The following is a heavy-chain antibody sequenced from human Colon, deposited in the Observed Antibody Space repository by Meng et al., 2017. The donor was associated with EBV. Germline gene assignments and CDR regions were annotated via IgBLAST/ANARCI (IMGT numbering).Heavy chain of an antibody. CDR1: GDSSSGSGDY. J-gene: IGHJ4*02. CDR3: ARDGPLL. V-gene: IGHV4-39*07. CDR2: IYYTGST. Sequence: HLPLQEAGPGLGRPSDTLSLTCSVSGDSSSGSGDYWGWVRQPPGKGLEWIGNIYYTGSTYYNPSLKSRVTISVDTSKNQFSLKVTSMTAADTAVYYCARDGPLLWGPGTLVTVSS.